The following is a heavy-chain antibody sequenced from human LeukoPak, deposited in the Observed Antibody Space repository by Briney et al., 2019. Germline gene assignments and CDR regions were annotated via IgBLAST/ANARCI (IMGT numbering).Heavy chain of an antibody. CDR1: GYTLTELS. D-gene: IGHD5-12*01. CDR3: ATDPHHIVATSWSDY. V-gene: IGHV1-24*01. J-gene: IGHJ4*02. CDR2: FDPEDGET. Sequence: ASVKVSCKVSGYTLTELSMHWVRQAPGKGLEWMGGFDPEDGETIYAQKFQGRVTMTEDTSTDTAYMELSSLRSGDTAVYYCATDPHHIVATSWSDYWGQGTLVTVSS.